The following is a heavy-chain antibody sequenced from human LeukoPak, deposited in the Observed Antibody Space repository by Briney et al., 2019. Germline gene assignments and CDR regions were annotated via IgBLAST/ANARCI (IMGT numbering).Heavy chain of an antibody. CDR2: IWYDGSNK. CDR1: GFTFSSYG. J-gene: IGHJ4*02. Sequence: PGRSLRLSRAASGFTFSSYGTHWVRQAPGKGLEWVAVIWYDGSNKYYADSVKGRFTISRDNSKNTLYLQMNSLRAEDTAVYYCARDGCGGDCYFDYWGQGTLVTVSS. V-gene: IGHV3-33*01. D-gene: IGHD2-21*02. CDR3: ARDGCGGDCYFDY.